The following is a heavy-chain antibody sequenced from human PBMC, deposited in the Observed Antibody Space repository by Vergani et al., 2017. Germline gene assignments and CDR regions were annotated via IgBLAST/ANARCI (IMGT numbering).Heavy chain of an antibody. CDR2: IKQDGSEK. J-gene: IGHJ6*02. CDR1: GFTFSSYW. CDR3: ARDVAAAGRYYYDYGMDV. D-gene: IGHD6-13*01. Sequence: EVQLVESGGGLVQPGGSLRLSCAASGFTFSSYWMSWVRQAPGKGLEWVANIKQDGSEKYYVDSVKGRFTISRDNAKNSLYLQMNSLRAEDTAVYYCARDVAAAGRYYYDYGMDVWGQGTTVTVSS. V-gene: IGHV3-7*01.